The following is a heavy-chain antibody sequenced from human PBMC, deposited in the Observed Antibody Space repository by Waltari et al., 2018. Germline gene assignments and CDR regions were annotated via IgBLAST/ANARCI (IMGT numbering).Heavy chain of an antibody. J-gene: IGHJ4*02. CDR3: AKDSSLVVFDY. Sequence: QVQLVQSGAEVKKPGASVKVSCKASGYTFTGYYMHWVRQAPGQGLEWMGWINPNSGGTNYAQKFQGWVTMTRDTSISTAYMELNSLRAEDTAVYYCAKDSSLVVFDYWGQGTLVIVSS. CDR2: INPNSGGT. V-gene: IGHV1-2*04. CDR1: GYTFTGYY. D-gene: IGHD3-9*01.